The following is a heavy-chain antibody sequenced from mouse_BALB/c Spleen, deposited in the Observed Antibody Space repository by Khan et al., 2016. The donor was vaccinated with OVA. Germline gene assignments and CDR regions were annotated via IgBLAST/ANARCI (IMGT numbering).Heavy chain of an antibody. D-gene: IGHD2-14*01. CDR3: ARRTTGYAMDY. CDR2: INPSPSYT. Sequence: VQLQQSGAELARPGASVKLSCKASGYTFSSNTMHWVKQRPGQGLEWLGYINPSPSYTNYNPKFKDKATLTADKSSSTAYIQLSSLTYEDSAVYYCARRTTGYAMDYWGQGTSVTVSS. J-gene: IGHJ4*01. V-gene: IGHV1-4*01. CDR1: GYTFSSNT.